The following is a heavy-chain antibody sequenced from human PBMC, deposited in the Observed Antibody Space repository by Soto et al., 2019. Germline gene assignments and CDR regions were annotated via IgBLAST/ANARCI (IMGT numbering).Heavy chain of an antibody. CDR3: ARAPGDYYDSSGSLYFDY. Sequence: QVQLQESGPGLVKPSQTLSLTCTVSGVSISSGGYYWSWIRQHPGKGLEWIGYIYYSGNTYYNPCLKSRVAISVDTSKNQFSLKLSSVTAADTAVYYCARAPGDYYDSSGSLYFDYWGQGTLVTVSS. V-gene: IGHV4-31*03. CDR1: GVSISSGGYY. D-gene: IGHD3-22*01. CDR2: IYYSGNT. J-gene: IGHJ4*02.